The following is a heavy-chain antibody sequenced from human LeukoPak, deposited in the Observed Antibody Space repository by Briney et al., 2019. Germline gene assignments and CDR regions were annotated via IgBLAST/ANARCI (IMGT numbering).Heavy chain of an antibody. J-gene: IGHJ4*02. CDR3: ARGVMTGITMVRGPPGY. CDR2: IYHSGST. Sequence: SETLSLTCAVSGYSISSGYYWGWIRQPPGKGLEWIGSIYHSGSTYYNPSLKSRVTISVDTSKNQFSLKLSSVTAADTAVYYCARGVMTGITMVRGPPGYWGQGTLVTVSS. V-gene: IGHV4-38-2*01. D-gene: IGHD3-10*01. CDR1: GYSISSGYY.